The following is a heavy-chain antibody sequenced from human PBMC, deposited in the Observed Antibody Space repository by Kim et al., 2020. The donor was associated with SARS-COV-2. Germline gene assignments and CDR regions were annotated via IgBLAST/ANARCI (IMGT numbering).Heavy chain of an antibody. CDR3: AKDSKQQPARNWFDP. Sequence: GGSLRLSCAASGFTFSSYGMHWVRQAPGKGLEWVAVISYDGSNKYYADSVKGRFTISRDNSKNTLYLQMNSLRAEDTAVYYCAKDSKQQPARNWFDPWGQGTLVTVSS. J-gene: IGHJ5*02. CDR1: GFTFSSYG. V-gene: IGHV3-30*18. D-gene: IGHD6-13*01. CDR2: ISYDGSNK.